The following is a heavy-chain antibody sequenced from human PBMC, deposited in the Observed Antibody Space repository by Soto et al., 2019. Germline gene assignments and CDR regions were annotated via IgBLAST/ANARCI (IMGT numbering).Heavy chain of an antibody. D-gene: IGHD6-19*01. CDR2: ISGRGRNI. Sequence: EVQLLESGGGLVQPGGSLRLSCAGSGFTFSDYALSWVRQVPGKGLEWVSVISGRGRNIYYADSVKGRFAISRDNSKNTLDRQRNSRRAEDTARYYCARLLRVGWYRDCWGQGTLVTVSS. V-gene: IGHV3-23*01. J-gene: IGHJ4*02. CDR3: ARLLRVGWYRDC. CDR1: GFTFSDYA.